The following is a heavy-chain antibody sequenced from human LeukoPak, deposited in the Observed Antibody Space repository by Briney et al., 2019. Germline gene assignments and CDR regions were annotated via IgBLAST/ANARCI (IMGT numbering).Heavy chain of an antibody. D-gene: IGHD6-19*01. CDR2: ISWNSGSI. CDR1: GFTFDDYA. Sequence: GGSLRLSCAASGFTFDDYAMHWVRQAPGKGLEWVSGISWNSGSIGYADSVKGRFTISRDSAKNSLYLQMNSLRAEDTALYYCAKDFSPYSSGWCHWGQGTLVTVSS. V-gene: IGHV3-9*01. J-gene: IGHJ4*02. CDR3: AKDFSPYSSGWCH.